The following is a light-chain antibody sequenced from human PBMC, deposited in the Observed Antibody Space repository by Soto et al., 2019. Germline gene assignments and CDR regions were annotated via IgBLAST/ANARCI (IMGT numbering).Light chain of an antibody. V-gene: IGKV1-5*01. Sequence: DIQMTKAPCTLSASVGDGVTITWRASQSISSWLAWYQQKPGKAPKLLIYDASSLQSGVPSRFSGSGSGTEYTLTISSLKSEDYAVYYCQQHKSWPPINFGQGTRLEIK. CDR1: QSISSW. CDR3: QQHKSWPPIN. J-gene: IGKJ5*01. CDR2: DAS.